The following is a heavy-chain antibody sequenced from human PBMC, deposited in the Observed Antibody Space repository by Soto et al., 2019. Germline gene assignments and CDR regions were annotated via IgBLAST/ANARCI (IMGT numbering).Heavy chain of an antibody. V-gene: IGHV3-30*18. Sequence: QVQLVESGGGVVQPGRSLRLSCAASGFTFSSYGMHWVRQAPGKGLEWVAVISYDGSNKYYADSVKGRFTISRDNSKNTLYLQMNSLRAEDTAVYYCAKDHEDYGDYGNSDYWGQGTLVTVSS. CDR2: ISYDGSNK. J-gene: IGHJ4*02. D-gene: IGHD4-17*01. CDR1: GFTFSSYG. CDR3: AKDHEDYGDYGNSDY.